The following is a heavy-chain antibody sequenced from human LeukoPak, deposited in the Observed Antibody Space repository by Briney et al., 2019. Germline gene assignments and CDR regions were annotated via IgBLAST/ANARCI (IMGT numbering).Heavy chain of an antibody. J-gene: IGHJ4*02. CDR3: ASHSSGYYDGPGYFDY. CDR2: IYYSAST. V-gene: IGHV4-61*01. D-gene: IGHD3-22*01. Sequence: SQTLSLTCTVSGGSISSGFYCWSWIRPPPGKGLEWIGNIYYSASTNYNPSLKRRVTISVDTSKNQFSLKLSSVTAADAAVYYCASHSSGYYDGPGYFDYWGQGTLVTVSS. CDR1: GGSISSGFYC.